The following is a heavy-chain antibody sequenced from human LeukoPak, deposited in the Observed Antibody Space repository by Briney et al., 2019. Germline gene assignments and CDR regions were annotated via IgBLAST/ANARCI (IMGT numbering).Heavy chain of an antibody. CDR3: TGINEDGYSGYEPVDY. D-gene: IGHD5-12*01. J-gene: IGHJ4*02. CDR1: GFTFGDYA. V-gene: IGHV3-49*04. CDR2: IRSKAYGGTT. Sequence: GGSLRLSCTASGFTFGDYAMGWVRQAPGKGLEWVGFIRSKAYGGTTEYAASVKGRFTISRDDSKSIAYLQMNSLKTEDTAVYYCTGINEDGYSGYEPVDYWGQGTLVTVSS.